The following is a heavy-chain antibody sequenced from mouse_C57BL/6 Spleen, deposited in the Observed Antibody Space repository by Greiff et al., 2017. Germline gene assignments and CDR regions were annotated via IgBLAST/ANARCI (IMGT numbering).Heavy chain of an antibody. Sequence: VQLQQSGPELVKPGASVKISCKASGYSFTGYYMNWVKQNPEKSLEWIGEINPSTGGTTYNQTFKAKATLTVDKSSSTAYMQLKRLTSDYSAVXCDARGGLRYSLDYWGQGTSLTVSS. CDR3: ARGGLRYSLDY. CDR2: INPSTGGT. J-gene: IGHJ4*01. D-gene: IGHD1-1*01. CDR1: GYSFTGYY. V-gene: IGHV1-42*01.